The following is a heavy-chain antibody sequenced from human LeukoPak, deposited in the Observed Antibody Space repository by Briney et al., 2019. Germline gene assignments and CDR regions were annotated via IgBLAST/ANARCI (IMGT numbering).Heavy chain of an antibody. CDR3: ARRYCSGGSCYPVVDY. CDR1: GFTLSRFW. V-gene: IGHV3-7*01. J-gene: IGHJ4*02. D-gene: IGHD2-15*01. Sequence: GGSLRLSCAASGFTLSRFWMAWVRQAPGKGLEWVANIRQGESEKSYVDSVKGRFIISRDDARDSLHLQMNSLRVEDTAVYYCARRYCSGGSCYPVVDYWGQGTLVTVSS. CDR2: IRQGESEK.